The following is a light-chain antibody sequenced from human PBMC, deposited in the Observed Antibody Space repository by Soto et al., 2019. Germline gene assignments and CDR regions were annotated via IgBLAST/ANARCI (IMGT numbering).Light chain of an antibody. Sequence: NFMLTQPHSVSESPGKTVTISCTRSSGSIASNYVQWYQQRPGSAPTTVIYEDNQRLSGVPDRFSGSIDSSSNSASLTISGPKTQDEADYYCQCYYSSSRGVVFGGGTKLTVL. CDR2: EDN. V-gene: IGLV6-57*04. J-gene: IGLJ2*01. CDR1: SGSIASNY. CDR3: QCYYSSSRGVV.